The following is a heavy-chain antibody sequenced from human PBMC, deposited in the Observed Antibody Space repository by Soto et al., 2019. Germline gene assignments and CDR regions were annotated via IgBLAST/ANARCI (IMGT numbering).Heavy chain of an antibody. CDR2: IYYSGSI. D-gene: IGHD6-19*01. Sequence: SETLSLTCSVSGGSISSISYYWGWIRQPPGKGLEWIGSIYYSGSIYYNPSLKSRVTISVDTSKNQFSLKLSSVTAAETAVYYCARQSSGWYNWFDPWGQGTLVTVS. J-gene: IGHJ5*02. CDR3: ARQSSGWYNWFDP. CDR1: GGSISSISYY. V-gene: IGHV4-39*01.